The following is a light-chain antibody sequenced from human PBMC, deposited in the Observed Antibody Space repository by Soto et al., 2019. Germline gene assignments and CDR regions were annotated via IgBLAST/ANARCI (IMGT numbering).Light chain of an antibody. CDR3: QQYNNWPIT. V-gene: IGKV3-15*01. J-gene: IGKJ5*01. Sequence: EIVMPQSPATLSVSPGASSTLSGRASQSVSSNLAWYQQKPGQANRLLIYGASTRATGIPARFSGSGSGTEFTLTISSLQSEDFAVYYCQQYNNWPITFGQGTRLEIK. CDR2: GAS. CDR1: QSVSSN.